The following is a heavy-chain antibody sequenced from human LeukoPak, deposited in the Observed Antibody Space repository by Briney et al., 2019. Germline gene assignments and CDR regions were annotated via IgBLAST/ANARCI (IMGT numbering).Heavy chain of an antibody. V-gene: IGHV3-23*01. J-gene: IGHJ4*02. CDR3: AKDTGAAGSDY. CDR1: GFTFSSYG. D-gene: IGHD6-13*01. CDR2: ISGSGGST. Sequence: SGGSLRLSCAASGFTFSSYGMSWVRQAPGKGLEWVSAISGSGGSTYYAESVKGRFTISRDNSKNTLYLQMNSLRAEDTAVYYCAKDTGAAGSDYWGQGTLVTVSS.